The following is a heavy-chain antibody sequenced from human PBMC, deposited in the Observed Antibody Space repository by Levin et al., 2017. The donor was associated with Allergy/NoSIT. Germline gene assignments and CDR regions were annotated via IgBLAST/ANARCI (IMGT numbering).Heavy chain of an antibody. D-gene: IGHD3-10*01. V-gene: IGHV1-2*02. J-gene: IGHJ3*02. CDR3: TRDGVRGGAFDI. CDR2: IYPNSGGT. Sequence: GESLKISCKASGYTFTGYYLHWVRQAPGQGLEWMGWIYPNSGGTNYAQKFQGRVTMTRDTSINTAYMELSRLRSDDTAVYYCTRDGVRGGAFDIWGQGTMVTVSS. CDR1: GYTFTGYY.